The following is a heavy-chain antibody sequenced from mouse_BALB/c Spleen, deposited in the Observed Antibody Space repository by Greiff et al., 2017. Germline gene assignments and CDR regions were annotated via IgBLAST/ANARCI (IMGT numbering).Heavy chain of an antibody. Sequence: EVKLQESGPELVKPGASVKISCKASGYTFTDYNMHWVKQSHGKSLEWIGYIYPYNGGTGYNQKFKSKATLTVDNSSSTAYMELRSLTSEDSAVYYCARATSGTTVPWFAYWGQGTLVTVSA. CDR2: IYPYNGGT. CDR1: GYTFTDYN. D-gene: IGHD1-1*01. CDR3: ARATSGTTVPWFAY. J-gene: IGHJ3*01. V-gene: IGHV1S29*02.